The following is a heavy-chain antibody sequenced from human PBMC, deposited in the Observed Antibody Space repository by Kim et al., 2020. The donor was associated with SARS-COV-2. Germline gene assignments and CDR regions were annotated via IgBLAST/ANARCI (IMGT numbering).Heavy chain of an antibody. Sequence: ASVKVSCKASGYTFTSYYMHWVRQAPGQGLEWMGIINPSGGSTSYAQKFQGRVTMTRDTSTSTVYMELSSLRSEDTAVYYCARDLEISGSYPVAFDYWGQGTLVTVSS. CDR2: INPSGGST. D-gene: IGHD1-26*01. CDR3: ARDLEISGSYPVAFDY. CDR1: GYTFTSYY. J-gene: IGHJ4*02. V-gene: IGHV1-46*01.